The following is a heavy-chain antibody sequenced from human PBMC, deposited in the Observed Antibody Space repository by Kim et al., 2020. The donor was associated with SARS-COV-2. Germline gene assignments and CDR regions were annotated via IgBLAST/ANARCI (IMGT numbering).Heavy chain of an antibody. D-gene: IGHD5-18*01. V-gene: IGHV4-34*01. Sequence: NYNTALKSRVTISVDTSKNQSSLKLSSVTAADTAVYYCARGGGYSYGAIDYWGQGTLVTVSS. J-gene: IGHJ4*02. CDR3: ARGGGYSYGAIDY.